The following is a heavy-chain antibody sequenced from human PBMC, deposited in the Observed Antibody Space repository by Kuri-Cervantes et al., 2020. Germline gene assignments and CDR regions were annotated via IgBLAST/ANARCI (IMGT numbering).Heavy chain of an antibody. CDR3: ATAPPLYRTIWYNRDY. Sequence: GESLKISCAASGFTFSSYAMSWVRQAPGKGLEWVSAISGSGGSTYYADSVKGRFTISRDNSKNTLYLQMNSLRAEDSAMYYCATAPPLYRTIWYNRDYWGQGTLVTVSS. CDR2: ISGSGGST. V-gene: IGHV3-23*01. J-gene: IGHJ4*02. CDR1: GFTFSSYA. D-gene: IGHD1-14*01.